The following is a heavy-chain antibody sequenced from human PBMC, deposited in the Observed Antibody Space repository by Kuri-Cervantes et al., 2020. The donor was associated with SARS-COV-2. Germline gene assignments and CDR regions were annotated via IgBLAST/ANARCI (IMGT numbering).Heavy chain of an antibody. CDR3: AKAYTLSYYYYMDV. J-gene: IGHJ6*03. D-gene: IGHD1-14*01. CDR1: GGSISSHY. Sequence: GSLRLSCTVSGGSISSHYWSWIRQPPGKGLEWIGYIYYSGSTNYNPSLKSRVTISVDTSKYQFSLKLSSVTAADTAVYYCAKAYTLSYYYYMDVWGKGTTVTVSS. CDR2: IYYSGST. V-gene: IGHV4-59*11.